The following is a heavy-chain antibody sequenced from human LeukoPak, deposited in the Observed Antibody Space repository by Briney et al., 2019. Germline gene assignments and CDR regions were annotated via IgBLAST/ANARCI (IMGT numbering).Heavy chain of an antibody. CDR1: GFTFSSYG. D-gene: IGHD6-6*01. CDR3: AKGRGFEDRPEYFQH. CDR2: IRYDGSNK. Sequence: GGSLRLSCAASGFTFSSYGMHWVRQAPGKGLEWVAFIRYDGSNKYYADSVKGRFTISRDNSKNTLYLQTNSLRAEDTAVYYCAKGRGFEDRPEYFQHWGQGTLVTVSS. V-gene: IGHV3-30*02. J-gene: IGHJ1*01.